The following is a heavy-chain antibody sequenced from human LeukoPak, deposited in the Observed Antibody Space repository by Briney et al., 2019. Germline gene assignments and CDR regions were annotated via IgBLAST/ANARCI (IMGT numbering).Heavy chain of an antibody. CDR1: GDSITSYY. CDR3: ARHVASLWSRVAQGIFDY. J-gene: IGHJ4*02. D-gene: IGHD3-3*01. V-gene: IGHV4-59*08. CDR2: IYYSGST. Sequence: PSETLSLTCTVSGDSITSYYWNWIRQPPGTGLEWIGYIYYSGSTNYNPSLKSRVTISVDTSKNQFSLKLSSVTAADTAVYYCARHVASLWSRVAQGIFDYWGQGTLVTVSS.